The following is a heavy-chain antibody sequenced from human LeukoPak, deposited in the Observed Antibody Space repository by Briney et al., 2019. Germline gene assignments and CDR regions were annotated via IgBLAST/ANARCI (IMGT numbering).Heavy chain of an antibody. J-gene: IGHJ4*02. CDR1: GGSISSSSYY. D-gene: IGHD3-10*01. V-gene: IGHV4-39*07. Sequence: SETLSLTCTVSGGSISSSSYYWGWIRQPPGKGLEWIGSIYYSGSTYYNPSLKSRVTISVDTSKNQFSLKLSSVTAADTAVYYCARNYGSGSYVDYWAQGTLVTVSS. CDR2: IYYSGST. CDR3: ARNYGSGSYVDY.